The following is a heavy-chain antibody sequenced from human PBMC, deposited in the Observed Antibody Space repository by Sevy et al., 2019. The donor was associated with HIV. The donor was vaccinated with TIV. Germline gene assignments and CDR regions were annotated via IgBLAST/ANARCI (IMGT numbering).Heavy chain of an antibody. CDR1: GYTFTSYG. Sequence: VSVKVSCKASGYTFTSYGISWVRQAPGQGLEWMGWISAYNGNTNYAQKLQGRVTMTTDTSTSTAYMELRSLRSDDTAVYYCARLGTIFGVATYYYYYMDVWGKGTTVTVSS. V-gene: IGHV1-18*01. J-gene: IGHJ6*03. D-gene: IGHD3-3*01. CDR2: ISAYNGNT. CDR3: ARLGTIFGVATYYYYYMDV.